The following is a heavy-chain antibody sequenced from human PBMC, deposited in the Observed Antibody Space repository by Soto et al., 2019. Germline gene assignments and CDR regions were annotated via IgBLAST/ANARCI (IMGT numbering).Heavy chain of an antibody. J-gene: IGHJ4*02. CDR1: GFTFSTYS. CDR2: ISSGSSTI. Sequence: GGSLRLSCAASGFTFSTYSMNWVRQAPGKGLEWVSYISSGSSTIYYADSVKGRFTISRDNAKNSLYLQMNSLRAEDTAVYYGASHPGSYDGSGYYKYWGQGTPVTVSS. CDR3: ASHPGSYDGSGYYKY. V-gene: IGHV3-48*01. D-gene: IGHD3-22*01.